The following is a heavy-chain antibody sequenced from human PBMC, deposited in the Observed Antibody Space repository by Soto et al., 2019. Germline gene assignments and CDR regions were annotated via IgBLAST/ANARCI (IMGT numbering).Heavy chain of an antibody. Sequence: QVHLVQSGAEVKKPGSSVKVSCKASGGTFHSYALTWVRQAPGHGLEWMGGIIPIFGTANYAQKFQGRLTITADESTSTAYMELSSLKSEDTAVYFCARKPAYTTGWFAFDIWGQGTVVTVSS. J-gene: IGHJ3*02. CDR3: ARKPAYTTGWFAFDI. V-gene: IGHV1-69*12. CDR2: IIPIFGTA. CDR1: GGTFHSYA. D-gene: IGHD6-19*01.